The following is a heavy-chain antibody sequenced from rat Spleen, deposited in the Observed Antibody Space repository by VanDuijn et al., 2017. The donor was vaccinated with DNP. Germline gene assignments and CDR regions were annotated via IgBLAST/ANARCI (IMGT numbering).Heavy chain of an antibody. V-gene: IGHV5-25*01. J-gene: IGHJ2*01. D-gene: IGHD1-1*01. CDR3: ARGDSSLLLHGFFDY. CDR2: INTDGGST. CDR1: GFTFSNYY. Sequence: EVQLVESGGGLVQPGRSLKLSCAASGFTFSNYYMAWVRQAPKKGLEWVATINTDGGSTYYSDSVKGRFTISRDNAENTVYLQMNSLRSEDTATYYCARGDSSLLLHGFFDYWGQGVMVTVSS.